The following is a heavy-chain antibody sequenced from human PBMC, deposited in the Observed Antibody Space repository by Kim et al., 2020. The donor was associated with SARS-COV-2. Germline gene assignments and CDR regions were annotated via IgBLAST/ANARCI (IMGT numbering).Heavy chain of an antibody. CDR3: ARPNSSGYPDPPDY. V-gene: IGHV4-39*01. J-gene: IGHJ4*02. D-gene: IGHD3-22*01. Sequence: NPSLKSRVTISVDTSKNQFSLKLSSVTAADTAVYYCARPNSSGYPDPPDYWGQGTLVTVSS.